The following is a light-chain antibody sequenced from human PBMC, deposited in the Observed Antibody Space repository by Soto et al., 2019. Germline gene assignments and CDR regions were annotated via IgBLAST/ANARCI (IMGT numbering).Light chain of an antibody. J-gene: IGLJ1*01. CDR3: LLSYSSAYCV. Sequence: QAVVTQEPSLTVSPGGTVTLTCGSSTGAVTSGHYPYWFQQKPGQAPRTLIYDTSNKHSWTPARFSGSLLGGKAALTLSGAQPEDEAEYYCLLSYSSAYCVFGSGTKVTVL. CDR2: DTS. V-gene: IGLV7-46*01. CDR1: TGAVTSGHY.